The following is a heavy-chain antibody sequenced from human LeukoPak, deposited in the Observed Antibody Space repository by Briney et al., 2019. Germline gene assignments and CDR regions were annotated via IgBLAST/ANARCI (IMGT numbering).Heavy chain of an antibody. Sequence: PGGSLRLSCAASGFTFSSYGMHWVRQAPGKGLEWVAFIRYDGSNKYYADSVKGRFTISRDNAKNSLYLQMNSLRAEDTALYYCAREGVGASGDAFDIWGQGTMVTVSS. CDR2: IRYDGSNK. CDR3: AREGVGASGDAFDI. D-gene: IGHD1-26*01. V-gene: IGHV3-30*02. CDR1: GFTFSSYG. J-gene: IGHJ3*02.